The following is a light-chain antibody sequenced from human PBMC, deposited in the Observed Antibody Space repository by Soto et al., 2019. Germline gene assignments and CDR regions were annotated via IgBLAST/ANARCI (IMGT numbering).Light chain of an antibody. CDR3: QQYATSPRT. J-gene: IGKJ5*01. Sequence: EIVLTQSPGTLSLSPGERATLSCRASQSVTNNYLAWHQQKPGQPPRLLIYGASLRATGIPDRFSGSGSGRDFTLTISRLEPEDFAVYYCQQYATSPRTFGQGTRLDMK. V-gene: IGKV3-20*01. CDR1: QSVTNNY. CDR2: GAS.